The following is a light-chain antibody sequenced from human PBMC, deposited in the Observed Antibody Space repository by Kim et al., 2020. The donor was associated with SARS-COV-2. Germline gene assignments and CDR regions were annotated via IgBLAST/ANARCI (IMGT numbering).Light chain of an antibody. CDR1: QSVSSSY. Sequence: EIVLTQSPGTLSLSPGERATLSCRASQSVSSSYLAWYQQKPGQAPRLLISGASSRATGIPDRFSGSGSGTDFTLTISRLEPEDFAVYYCRQYGSSQWTFGQGTKVEFK. V-gene: IGKV3-20*01. J-gene: IGKJ1*01. CDR2: GAS. CDR3: RQYGSSQWT.